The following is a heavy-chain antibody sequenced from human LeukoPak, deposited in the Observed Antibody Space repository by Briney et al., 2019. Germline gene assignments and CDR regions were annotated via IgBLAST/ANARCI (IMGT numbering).Heavy chain of an antibody. CDR3: ARVRSYYDSTGAFDI. J-gene: IGHJ3*02. CDR1: GYTFTGYY. D-gene: IGHD3-22*01. V-gene: IGHV1-2*02. Sequence: ASVKVSCTASGYTFTGYYMHWVRQAPGQGLEWMGWINPNSGGTNYAQKFQGRVTMTRDTSISTAYMELSRLRSDDTAVYYCARVRSYYDSTGAFDIWGQGTMVTVSS. CDR2: INPNSGGT.